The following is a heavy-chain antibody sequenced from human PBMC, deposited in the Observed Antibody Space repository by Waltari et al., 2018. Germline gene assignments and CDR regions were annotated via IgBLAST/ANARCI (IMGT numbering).Heavy chain of an antibody. CDR2: IHTSGST. D-gene: IGHD1-7*01. V-gene: IGHV4-4*07. Sequence: QVQLQESGPGLVKPSETLSLTCTVSGGSISSYYWSWIRQPAGKGLEWIGRIHTSGSTNYHPPPKSRGTITVETAKNQFSLKLSSLTAADTAVYYCAGGARLTGTTRWGQGTLVTVSS. J-gene: IGHJ4*02. CDR3: AGGARLTGTTR. CDR1: GGSISSYY.